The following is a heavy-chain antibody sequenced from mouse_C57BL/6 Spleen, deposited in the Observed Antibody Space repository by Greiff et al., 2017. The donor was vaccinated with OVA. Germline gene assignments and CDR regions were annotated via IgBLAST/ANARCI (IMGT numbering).Heavy chain of an antibody. CDR2: INPNNGGT. V-gene: IGHV1-18*01. CDR1: GYTFTDYN. Sequence: EVKLMESGPELVKPGASVKIPCKASGYTFTDYNMDWVKQSHGKSLEWIGDINPNNGGTIYNQKFKGKATLTVDKSSSTAYMELRSLTSEDTAVYYCARLGRFSSWFAYWGQGTLVTVSA. J-gene: IGHJ3*01. CDR3: ARLGRFSSWFAY. D-gene: IGHD4-1*01.